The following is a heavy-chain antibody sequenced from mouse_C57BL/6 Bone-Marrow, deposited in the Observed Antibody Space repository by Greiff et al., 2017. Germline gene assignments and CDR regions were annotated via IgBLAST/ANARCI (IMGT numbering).Heavy chain of an antibody. CDR2: ISPEDGET. J-gene: IGHJ2*01. D-gene: IGHD1-1*01. Sequence: VQLQQSGAELVKPGASVKLSCTASGFNIKDYYMHWVKQRPEQGLEWIGRISPEDGETKSAPKFQGKATITADTSSNTAYLQLSSLTSEDTAVYDCDRYHYYCSSYNFDYGGQGTTLSVSA. CDR1: GFNIKDYY. V-gene: IGHV14-2*01. CDR3: DRYHYYCSSYNFDY.